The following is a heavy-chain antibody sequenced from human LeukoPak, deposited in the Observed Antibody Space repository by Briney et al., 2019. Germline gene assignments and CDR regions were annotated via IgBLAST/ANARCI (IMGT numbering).Heavy chain of an antibody. Sequence: GGSLRLSCAASGFTFSSYWMNWVRQAPGKGLEWVSVIYSGGSTYYADSVKGRFTISRDNSKNTLYLQMNSLRAEDTAVYYCARATDYGGNIDYWGQGTLVTVSS. CDR3: ARATDYGGNIDY. CDR2: IYSGGST. D-gene: IGHD4-23*01. CDR1: GFTFSSYW. V-gene: IGHV3-53*01. J-gene: IGHJ4*02.